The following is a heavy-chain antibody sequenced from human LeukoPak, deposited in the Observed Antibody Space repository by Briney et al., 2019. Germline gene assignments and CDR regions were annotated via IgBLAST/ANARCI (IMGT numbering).Heavy chain of an antibody. CDR2: IYHRGST. V-gene: IGHV4-38-2*01. CDR3: ARHDVSAADY. Sequence: PSETLSLTCAVSGYSISSGYYWGWIRHPPGKGLEWTGSIYHRGSTYYNPSLKSRVTISVDTSKNQFSLKLSSVTAADTAVYYCARHDVSAADYWGQGTLVTVSS. J-gene: IGHJ4*02. D-gene: IGHD3-16*01. CDR1: GYSISSGYY.